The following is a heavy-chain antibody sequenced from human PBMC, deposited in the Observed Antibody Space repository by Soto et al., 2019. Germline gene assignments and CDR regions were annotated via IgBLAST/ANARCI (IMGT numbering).Heavy chain of an antibody. CDR3: AINADV. CDR2: VFNSGST. Sequence: PSETLSLTCTVSGASISGHFWSWIRQPPGQGLEWIAYVFNSGSTYNPSLKSRVTISVDTSKNQLSLALRSVIAADSAIYYCAINADVWGQGTTVTVS. V-gene: IGHV4-59*08. J-gene: IGHJ6*02. CDR1: GASISGHF.